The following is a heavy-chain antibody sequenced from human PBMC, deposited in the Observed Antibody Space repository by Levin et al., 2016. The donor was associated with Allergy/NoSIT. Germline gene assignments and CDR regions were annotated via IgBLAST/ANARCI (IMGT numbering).Heavy chain of an antibody. V-gene: IGHV3-33*01. D-gene: IGHD2-21*01. J-gene: IGHJ6*02. CDR2: IWHDGSNK. Sequence: WIRQPPGKGLEWVAVIWHDGSNKYYGDSVQGRFTISRDNSKNTLYLQMNSLRGEDTAVYYCARDSIPFEDMQDYNYYGMDVWGQGTTVTVSS. CDR3: ARDSIPFEDMQDYNYYGMDV.